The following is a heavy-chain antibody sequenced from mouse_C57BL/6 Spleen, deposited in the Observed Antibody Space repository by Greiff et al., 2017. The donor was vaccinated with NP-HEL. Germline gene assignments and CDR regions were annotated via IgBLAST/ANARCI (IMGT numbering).Heavy chain of an antibody. CDR2: INPSTGGT. J-gene: IGHJ1*03. CDR1: GYSFTGYY. CDR3: ARYYYSNWYFDV. Sequence: VQLQQSGPELVKPGASVKISCKASGYSFTGYYMTWVKQSPEKSLEWIGEINPSTGGTTYNQKFKAKATLTVDKSSSTAYMQLKGLTSEDSAVYYCARYYYSNWYFDVWGTGTTVTVSS. V-gene: IGHV1-42*01. D-gene: IGHD2-5*01.